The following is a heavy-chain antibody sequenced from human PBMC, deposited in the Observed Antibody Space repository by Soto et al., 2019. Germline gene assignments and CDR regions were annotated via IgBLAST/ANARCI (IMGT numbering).Heavy chain of an antibody. Sequence: GGSLRLSCAASGFTFSSYSMSWVRQAPGKGLEWVSAINCSGSSTYYPDSVKGRFTISRDNSKNTLYLQMNSLRAEDTAVYYCARASTSQSGLIDNWGKGTLVTVSS. D-gene: IGHD2-2*01. CDR1: GFTFSSYS. V-gene: IGHV3-23*01. J-gene: IGHJ4*02. CDR3: ARASTSQSGLIDN. CDR2: INCSGSST.